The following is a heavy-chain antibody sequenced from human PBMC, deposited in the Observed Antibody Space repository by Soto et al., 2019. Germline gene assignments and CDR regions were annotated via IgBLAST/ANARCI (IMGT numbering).Heavy chain of an antibody. J-gene: IGHJ4*02. Sequence: QVQLVQSGAEEKKSGASVKVSCKASGYTFISYAMHLVRQAPGQSLEWMGWINPGNGNTQYSQTLQARVTLTRDTSANTAYMELTSLNSADTAVYYCAAGGGGSRYWGQGTLVTVSS. CDR2: INPGNGNT. CDR3: AAGGGGSRY. CDR1: GYTFISYA. D-gene: IGHD2-15*01. V-gene: IGHV1-3*05.